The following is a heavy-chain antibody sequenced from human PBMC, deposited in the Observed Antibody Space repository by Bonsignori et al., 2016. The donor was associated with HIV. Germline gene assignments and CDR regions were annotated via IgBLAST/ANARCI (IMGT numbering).Heavy chain of an antibody. D-gene: IGHD1-26*01. CDR3: AKDLTRWELLRPDY. V-gene: IGHV3-30*18. CDR2: ISYDGSNK. J-gene: IGHJ4*02. Sequence: WIRQPPGRAGVVAVISYDGSNKYYADSVKGRFTISRDNSKNTLYLQMNSLRAGDTAVYYCAKDLTRWELLRPDYWGQGTLVTVSS.